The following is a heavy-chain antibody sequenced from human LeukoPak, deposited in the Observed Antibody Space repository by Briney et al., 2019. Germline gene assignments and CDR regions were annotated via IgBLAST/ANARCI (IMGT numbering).Heavy chain of an antibody. J-gene: IGHJ4*02. V-gene: IGHV4-59*01. CDR1: GGSISSYY. Sequence: SETLSLTCTVSGGSISSYYWSWIRQPPGKGLEWIGYIYYTRSTHYNPSLKSRVTTSVDTSKNQFSLKLSSVTAADTAVYYCARVGNFEGAYWGQGTLVTVSS. CDR2: IYYTRST. CDR3: ARVGNFEGAY. D-gene: IGHD1-1*01.